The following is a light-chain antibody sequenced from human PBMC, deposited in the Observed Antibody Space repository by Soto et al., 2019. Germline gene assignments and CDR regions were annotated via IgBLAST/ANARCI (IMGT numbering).Light chain of an antibody. J-gene: IGKJ2*01. CDR3: QQYFSFPYT. CDR2: GAS. CDR1: QSVSSSY. V-gene: IGKV3-20*01. Sequence: EIVLTQSPGTLSLSPGVRATLSCRASQSVSSSYLAWYQQKPGQAPRLLIYGASSRATGIPDRFSGSGSGTDFTLTISRLEPEDLAVYFCQQYFSFPYTFGQGTKLEIK.